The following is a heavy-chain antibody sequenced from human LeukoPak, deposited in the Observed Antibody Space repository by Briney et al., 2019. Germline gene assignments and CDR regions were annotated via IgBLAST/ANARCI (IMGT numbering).Heavy chain of an antibody. D-gene: IGHD6-13*01. V-gene: IGHV3-48*03. Sequence: GGSLRLSCAASGFTFSSYEMNWVRQAPGKGLEWVSYIGSSGSTIYYADSVKGRFTISRDNAKNSLYLQMNSLRAEDTAVYYCARAPGYSSSWFKPDYYYYGMDVWGQGTTVTVSS. CDR3: ARAPGYSSSWFKPDYYYYGMDV. CDR1: GFTFSSYE. J-gene: IGHJ6*02. CDR2: IGSSGSTI.